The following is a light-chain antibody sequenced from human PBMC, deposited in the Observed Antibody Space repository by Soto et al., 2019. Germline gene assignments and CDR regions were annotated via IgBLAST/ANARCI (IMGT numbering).Light chain of an antibody. V-gene: IGLV2-14*03. CDR2: DVR. CDR1: SSDVGGYNY. Sequence: QSALTQPASGSGSPGQSITISCTGTSSDVGGYNYISWYQQHPGKAPKFLIYDVRNRPSGVSNRFSGSRSGNTASLTIYDLQAEDEADYYGSSYTSSSTVIFGGGTKLTVL. J-gene: IGLJ2*01. CDR3: SSYTSSSTVI.